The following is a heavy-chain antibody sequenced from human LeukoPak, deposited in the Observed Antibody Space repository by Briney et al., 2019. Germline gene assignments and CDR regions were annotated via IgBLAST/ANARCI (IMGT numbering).Heavy chain of an antibody. CDR2: IVPAFRAA. CDR3: ARGREITMIATRYYFDY. J-gene: IGHJ4*02. CDR1: GGTFSSSA. Sequence: SVKVSCKASGGTFSSSAFSWVRQAPGQGLEWVGGIVPAFRAANYAQKFQGRVTITADESTSTAYMDLGSLRSGDTAVYYCARGREITMIATRYYFDYWGQGTLVTVSS. D-gene: IGHD3-22*01. V-gene: IGHV1-69*13.